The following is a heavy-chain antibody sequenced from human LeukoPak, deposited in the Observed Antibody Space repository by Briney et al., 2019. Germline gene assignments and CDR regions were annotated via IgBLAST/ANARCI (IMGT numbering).Heavy chain of an antibody. D-gene: IGHD3-10*01. J-gene: IGHJ5*02. CDR2: INHSGST. CDR3: AREGRNYYGSRDNWFDP. Sequence: PSETLSLTCAVYGGSFSGYYWSWIRQPPGKGLEWIGEINHSGSTNYNPSLKGRVTISVDTSKNQFSLKLSSVTAADTAVYYCAREGRNYYGSRDNWFDPWGQGTQVTVSS. CDR1: GGSFSGYY. V-gene: IGHV4-34*01.